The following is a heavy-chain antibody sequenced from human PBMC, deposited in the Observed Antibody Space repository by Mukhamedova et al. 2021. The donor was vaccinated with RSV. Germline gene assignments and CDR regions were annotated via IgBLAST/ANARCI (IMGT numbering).Heavy chain of an antibody. J-gene: IGHJ4*02. V-gene: IGHV3-15*01. CDR2: IKSKTDGGTT. CDR3: TADFDY. Sequence: EWVGRIKSKTDGGTTDYAAPVKGRFTISRDDSKNTLCLQMNSLKTEDTAVYYCTADFDYWGQGTLVTVSS.